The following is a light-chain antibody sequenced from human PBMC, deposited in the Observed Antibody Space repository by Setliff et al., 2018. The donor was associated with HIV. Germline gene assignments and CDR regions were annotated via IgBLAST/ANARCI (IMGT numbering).Light chain of an antibody. J-gene: IGLJ2*01. CDR2: KDT. CDR1: ALPRKY. CDR3: LSAHNSSTYRGI. Sequence: ALKQPPSVSVSPGQTARITCSGEALPRKYSYWFQQKPGQAPVMVIYKDTERPSVIPARFSGSTSGTTVTLTISGVQAEDEADYYCLSAHNSSTYRGIFGGGTKVTVL. V-gene: IGLV3-16*01.